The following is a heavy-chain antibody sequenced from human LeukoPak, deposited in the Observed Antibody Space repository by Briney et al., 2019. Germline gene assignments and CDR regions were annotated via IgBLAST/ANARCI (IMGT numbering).Heavy chain of an antibody. D-gene: IGHD1-26*01. J-gene: IGHJ5*02. V-gene: IGHV4-34*01. CDR2: INHSGST. Sequence: SETLSLTCAVYGGSFSGYYWSCIRQPPGKGLEWIGEINHSGSTNYNPSLKSRVTISVDTSKNQFSLKLSSVTAADTAVYYCARGIVGGGWFDPWGQGTLVTVSS. CDR1: GGSFSGYY. CDR3: ARGIVGGGWFDP.